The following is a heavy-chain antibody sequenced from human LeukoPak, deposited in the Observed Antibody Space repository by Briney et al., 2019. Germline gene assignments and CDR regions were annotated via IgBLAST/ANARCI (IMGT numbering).Heavy chain of an antibody. V-gene: IGHV4-59*08. J-gene: IGHJ4*02. CDR3: SRYGAVAGSGGYYFYC. D-gene: IGHD6-19*01. CDR1: TVSINSNY. CDR2: IYYSGST. Sequence: PSETLSLTCTVYTVSINSNYWMWVRQPPGKGLEWIGYIYYSGSTNYNPSLKRRVTISVDTSKTEFFLKLSSVTAADPAWYYCSRYGAVAGSGGYYFYCGGRGTVVAASS.